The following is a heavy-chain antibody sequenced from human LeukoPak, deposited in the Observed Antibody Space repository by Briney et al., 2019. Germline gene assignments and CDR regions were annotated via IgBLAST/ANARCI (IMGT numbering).Heavy chain of an antibody. J-gene: IGHJ6*03. Sequence: ASVKVSCKASGYTFTNYDINWVRQATGQGLEWMGWMNPNNDNTGYAQKFQGRVTMTRNTSISTAYMEPSSLRSEDTAVYYCARNRGYSSGSRSGYYYMDVWGKGTTVTISS. CDR1: GYTFTNYD. V-gene: IGHV1-8*01. CDR2: MNPNNDNT. CDR3: ARNRGYSSGSRSGYYYMDV. D-gene: IGHD6-19*01.